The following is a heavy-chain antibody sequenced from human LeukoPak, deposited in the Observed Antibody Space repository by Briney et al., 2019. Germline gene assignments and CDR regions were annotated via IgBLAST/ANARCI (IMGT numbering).Heavy chain of an antibody. J-gene: IGHJ4*02. V-gene: IGHV3-30*02. CDR2: IGYEGVHK. CDR1: GFTFNNFG. CDR3: AKDLHGGYSSDY. D-gene: IGHD4-23*01. Sequence: GGSLRLSCAASGFTFNNFGMHWVRQAPGKGLEWVSLIGYEGVHKYYADSVKGRFTISKDNSRATLYLQMNSLRPEDTAVYYCAKDLHGGYSSDYWGQGTLVTVFS.